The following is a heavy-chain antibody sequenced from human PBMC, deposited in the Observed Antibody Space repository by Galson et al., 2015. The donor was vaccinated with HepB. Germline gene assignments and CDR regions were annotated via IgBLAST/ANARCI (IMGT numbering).Heavy chain of an antibody. J-gene: IGHJ6*02. V-gene: IGHV1-69*13. Sequence: SVKVSCKASGGTFSSYAISWVRQAPGQGLEWMGGIIPIFGTANYAQKFQGRVTITADESTSTAYMELRSLRSDDTAVYYCARVGRDTAQSRFEDVWGQGTTVTVSS. CDR2: IIPIFGTA. CDR1: GGTFSSYA. D-gene: IGHD5-18*01. CDR3: ARVGRDTAQSRFEDV.